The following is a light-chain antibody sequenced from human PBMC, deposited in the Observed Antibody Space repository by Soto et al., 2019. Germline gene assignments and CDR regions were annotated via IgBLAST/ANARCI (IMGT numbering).Light chain of an antibody. Sequence: QSVLTQPPSVSGAPGQRVTISCTGSSSNIGAGYDVHWYQQLPGTAPKLLIYGNSNRPSGVPDRFSGSKSGTSASLAITGLQAEDEADYYCPSYDSSLSGYVFGTGTSHRP. CDR3: PSYDSSLSGYV. CDR2: GNS. J-gene: IGLJ1*01. V-gene: IGLV1-40*01. CDR1: SSNIGAGYD.